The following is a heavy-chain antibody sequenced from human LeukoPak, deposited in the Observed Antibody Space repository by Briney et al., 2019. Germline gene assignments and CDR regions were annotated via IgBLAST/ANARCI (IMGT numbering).Heavy chain of an antibody. CDR3: ARVGPTTFAFDF. D-gene: IGHD1-7*01. V-gene: IGHV3-66*01. J-gene: IGHJ3*01. Sequence: PGGSLRLSCAVSGFTVSNNYMSWVRQAPGKELEWVSVIYSGGTPYYADSVKGRFTISRDNSKNTLYLQMNSLRAEDTAVYYCARVGPTTFAFDFWGQGTMVTVYS. CDR2: IYSGGTP. CDR1: GFTVSNNY.